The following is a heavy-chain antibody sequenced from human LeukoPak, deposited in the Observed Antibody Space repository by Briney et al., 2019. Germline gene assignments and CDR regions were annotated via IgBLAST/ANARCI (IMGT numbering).Heavy chain of an antibody. D-gene: IGHD2-15*01. J-gene: IGHJ4*02. CDR1: GFTFSSYA. CDR2: ISYDGSNK. Sequence: AGGSLRLSCAASGFTFSSYAMHWVRQAPGKGLEWVAVISYDGSNKYYADSVKGRFTISRDNSKNTLYLQMNSLRAEDTAVYYCVRDSAVAAADYYFDYWGQGTLVTVPP. V-gene: IGHV3-30-3*01. CDR3: VRDSAVAAADYYFDY.